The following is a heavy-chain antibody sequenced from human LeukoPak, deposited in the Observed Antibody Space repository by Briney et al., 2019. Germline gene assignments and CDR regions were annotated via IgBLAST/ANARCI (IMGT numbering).Heavy chain of an antibody. J-gene: IGHJ4*02. CDR2: IYSSGST. D-gene: IGHD1-26*01. CDR3: VTDRSGSYDY. CDR1: GGSISSYY. V-gene: IGHV4-4*07. Sequence: PSETLSLTCTVSGGSISSYYWNWIRLPAGEGLEWIGRIYSSGSTNYKPSLKSRVFMSVDTSRNQFSLKLSSVTAADTAVYYCVTDRSGSYDYWGQGILVTVSS.